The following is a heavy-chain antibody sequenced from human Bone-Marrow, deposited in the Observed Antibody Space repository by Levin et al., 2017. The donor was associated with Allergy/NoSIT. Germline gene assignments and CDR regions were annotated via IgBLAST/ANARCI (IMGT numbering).Heavy chain of an antibody. D-gene: IGHD3-16*01. CDR2: ISADNGNT. CDR3: AREITLNFDY. CDR1: GSPFNTYG. V-gene: IGHV1-18*01. Sequence: ASVKVSCKISGSPFNTYGFSWLRQAPGQGLEWLGWISADNGNTNYARKFQDRVTLTTDTSTSTGYMELKSLRADDTAVYYCAREITLNFDYWGQGTLVTVS. J-gene: IGHJ4*02.